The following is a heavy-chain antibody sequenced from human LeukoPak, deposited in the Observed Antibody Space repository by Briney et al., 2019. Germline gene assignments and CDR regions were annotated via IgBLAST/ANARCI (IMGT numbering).Heavy chain of an antibody. Sequence: SETLSHTRTVSGGSISSYYWSWIRQPAGKGLEWIGRFYIRGSTDYNPSLKSRVNISADRSKNQFSLRLTSVTAADTAVYYCAREGGYCSSPPCPYNCFDRWGQRSHATVSS. CDR2: FYIRGST. CDR1: GGSISSYY. D-gene: IGHD2-2*01. V-gene: IGHV4-4*07. J-gene: IGHJ5*02. CDR3: AREGGYCSSPPCPYNCFDR.